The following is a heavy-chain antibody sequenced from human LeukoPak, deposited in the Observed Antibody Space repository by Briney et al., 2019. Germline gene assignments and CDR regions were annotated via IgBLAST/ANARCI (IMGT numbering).Heavy chain of an antibody. J-gene: IGHJ4*02. CDR1: GGSISSYY. Sequence: PSETLSLTCTVSGGSISSYYWSWIRQPPGKGLEWIGYIYYSGSTNYNPSLKSRVTISVDTSKNQFSLKLSSVTAADTAVYYCARALPRWSYFDYWGQGTLVTVSS. V-gene: IGHV4-59*01. D-gene: IGHD1-1*01. CDR2: IYYSGST. CDR3: ARALPRWSYFDY.